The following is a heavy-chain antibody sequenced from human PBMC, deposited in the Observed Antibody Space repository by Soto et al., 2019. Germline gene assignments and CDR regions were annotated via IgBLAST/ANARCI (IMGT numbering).Heavy chain of an antibody. CDR2: INHSGST. D-gene: IGHD6-6*01. CDR3: ARRTYSSSRSSVDY. CDR1: GGSFSGYY. J-gene: IGHJ4*02. V-gene: IGHV4-34*01. Sequence: NPSEALSLTCAVYGGSFSGYYWSWIRQPPGKGLEWIGEINHSGSTNYNPSLKSRVTISVDTSKNQFSLKLSSVTAADTAVYYCARRTYSSSRSSVDYWGQGTLVTVSS.